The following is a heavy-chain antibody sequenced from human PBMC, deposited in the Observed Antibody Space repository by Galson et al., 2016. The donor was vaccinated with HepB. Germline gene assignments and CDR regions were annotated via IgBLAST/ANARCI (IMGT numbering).Heavy chain of an antibody. J-gene: IGHJ4*02. Sequence: SLRLSCAASGFTSSNYAMSWVRQAPGKGLEWVSSITAGGEGTYYAESVKGRFTISRDNSKNTLYLQMNTLRVEDTAVYFCAKDKPWAPEEYWGPGTLVTVST. V-gene: IGHV3-23*01. CDR3: AKDKPWAPEEY. D-gene: IGHD7-27*01. CDR2: ITAGGEGT. CDR1: GFTSSNYA.